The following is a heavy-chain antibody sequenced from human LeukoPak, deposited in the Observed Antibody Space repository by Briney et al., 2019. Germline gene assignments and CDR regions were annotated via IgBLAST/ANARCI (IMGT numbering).Heavy chain of an antibody. Sequence: GGSLRLSRAASGFTFSSYWMSWVRQAPGKGLEWVAIISYDGNNKYYADSVKGRFTISRDSSKNTLYLQMNSLRAEDTAVYYCAKNRAGTGKLNWFDPWGQGTLVTVSS. V-gene: IGHV3-30*18. J-gene: IGHJ5*02. CDR2: ISYDGNNK. D-gene: IGHD6-19*01. CDR3: AKNRAGTGKLNWFDP. CDR1: GFTFSSYW.